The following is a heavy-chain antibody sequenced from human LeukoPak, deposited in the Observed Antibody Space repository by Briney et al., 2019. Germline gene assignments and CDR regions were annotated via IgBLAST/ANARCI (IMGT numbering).Heavy chain of an antibody. Sequence: SETLFLTCTVSGGSISSSSYYWGWIRQPPGKGLEWIGSIYYSGSTYYNPSLKSRVTISVDTSKNQFSLKLSSVTAADTAVYYCARQVRAGQTVTTLRSFDPWGQGTLVTVSS. V-gene: IGHV4-39*01. CDR2: IYYSGST. CDR3: ARQVRAGQTVTTLRSFDP. J-gene: IGHJ5*02. D-gene: IGHD4-17*01. CDR1: GGSISSSSYY.